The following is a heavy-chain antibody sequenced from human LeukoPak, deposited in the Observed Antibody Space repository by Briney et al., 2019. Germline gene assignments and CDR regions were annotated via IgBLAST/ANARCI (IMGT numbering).Heavy chain of an antibody. CDR3: ARYYGDYDWYFDL. CDR1: GFPVSSNY. Sequence: PGGSLRLSCAASGFPVSSNYMSWGRQAPGKGLEWVSVIYSGGSTYYADSVKGRFTISRDNSKNTLYLQMNSLRAEDTAVYYCARYYGDYDWYFDLWGRGTLVTVSS. V-gene: IGHV3-53*01. J-gene: IGHJ2*01. CDR2: IYSGGST. D-gene: IGHD4-17*01.